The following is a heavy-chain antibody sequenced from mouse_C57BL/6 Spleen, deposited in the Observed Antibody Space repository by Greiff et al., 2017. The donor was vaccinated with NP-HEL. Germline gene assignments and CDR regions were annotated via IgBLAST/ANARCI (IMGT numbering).Heavy chain of an antibody. CDR3: ARPYYGNCFAY. D-gene: IGHD2-10*01. V-gene: IGHV1-61*01. J-gene: IGHJ3*01. CDR2: IYPSDSET. Sequence: QVQLQQPGAELVRPGSSVKLSCKASGYTFTSYWMDWVKQRPGQGLEWIGNIYPSDSETHYNQKFKDKATLTVDKSSSTAYLQLSSLTSEDSAVYYCARPYYGNCFAYWGQGTRVTVSA. CDR1: GYTFTSYW.